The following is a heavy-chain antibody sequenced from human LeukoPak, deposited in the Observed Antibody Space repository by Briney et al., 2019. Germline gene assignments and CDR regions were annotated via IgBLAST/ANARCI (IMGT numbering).Heavy chain of an antibody. D-gene: IGHD6-6*01. CDR3: ARGKYSSSSSFLDY. Sequence: SETLSLTCSVSDVSISNNGRYWAWIRQSPGKGLEWIGSIYYSGSTYDNPALKSRVTISVDTSKNQFSLKLSSVTAADTAVYYCARGKYSSSSSFLDYWGQGTLVTVSS. CDR2: IYYSGST. CDR1: DVSISNNGRY. V-gene: IGHV4-39*07. J-gene: IGHJ4*02.